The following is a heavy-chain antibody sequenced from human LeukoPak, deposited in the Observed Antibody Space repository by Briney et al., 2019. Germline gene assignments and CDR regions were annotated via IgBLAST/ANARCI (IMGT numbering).Heavy chain of an antibody. CDR3: AGTGYYYDSSGPRAADY. CDR1: GFTFSSYS. Sequence: GGSLTLSCAASGFTFSSYSMNWVRQAPGKGLEWVSSISSSSSYIYYADSVKGRCTISRDNAKNSLYLQMNSLRAEDTAVYYCAGTGYYYDSSGPRAADYWGQGTMVTVSS. J-gene: IGHJ4*02. D-gene: IGHD3-22*01. V-gene: IGHV3-21*01. CDR2: ISSSSSYI.